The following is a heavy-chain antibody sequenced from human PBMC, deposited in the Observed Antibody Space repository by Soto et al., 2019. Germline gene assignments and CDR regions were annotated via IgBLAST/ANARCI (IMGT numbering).Heavy chain of an antibody. CDR1: GFSFSTNW. V-gene: IGHV3-74*01. CDR3: GRGPNGWYGFDY. CDR2: ISRDGSSD. J-gene: IGHJ4*02. Sequence: EVQLVESGGVLVQPGGSLRLSCAASGFSFSTNWMHWVRQAPGKGLVWVSRISRDGSSDNYADSVKGRYTISRDNAKNTLYLQMNSLTAEDTAIYYCGRGPNGWYGFDYWGQGTLVTVSS. D-gene: IGHD6-19*01.